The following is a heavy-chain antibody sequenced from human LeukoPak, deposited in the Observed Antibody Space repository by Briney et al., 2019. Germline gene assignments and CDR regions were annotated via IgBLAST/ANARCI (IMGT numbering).Heavy chain of an antibody. CDR3: ARGAWELLVSDY. D-gene: IGHD1-26*01. Sequence: GGSLRLSCAASGFIFSSYGMHWVRQAPGKGLEWVAFTRYDGSNKYYADSVKGRFTISRDNSKNTLYLQMNSLRAEDTAVYYCARGAWELLVSDYWGQGTLVTVSS. CDR2: TRYDGSNK. CDR1: GFIFSSYG. V-gene: IGHV3-30*02. J-gene: IGHJ4*02.